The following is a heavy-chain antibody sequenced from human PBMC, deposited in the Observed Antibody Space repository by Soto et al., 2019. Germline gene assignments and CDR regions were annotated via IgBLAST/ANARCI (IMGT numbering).Heavy chain of an antibody. V-gene: IGHV4-34*01. J-gene: IGHJ5*02. Sequence: SANLSLTCAVYGGPFSGYYWSCISQPPGKGLDWVGESNHSGSSNYNPSLKRRVTISVDTSKNKFSLKLSPVTAADTAVYYCARGSLRITIFRLVPALPHGGNAFDPWGRGTLVTVSS. D-gene: IGHD3-3*01. CDR1: GGPFSGYY. CDR2: SNHSGSS. CDR3: ARGSLRITIFRLVPALPHGGNAFDP.